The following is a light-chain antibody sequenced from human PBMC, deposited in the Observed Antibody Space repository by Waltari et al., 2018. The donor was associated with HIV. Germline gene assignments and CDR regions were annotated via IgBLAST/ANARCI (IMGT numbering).Light chain of an antibody. J-gene: IGLJ2*01. CDR3: QVWHSKSDHVV. CDR2: VDS. CDR1: KIGTKS. V-gene: IGLV3-21*02. Sequence: SYVLTQAPSVSVAPGQTDSISCGGDKIGTKSVHRYQQKPGQAPVLVVYVDSDRPSGIPERFSGFNSGNTATLTISRVEAGDEADYYCQVWHSKSDHVVFGGGTKVTVL.